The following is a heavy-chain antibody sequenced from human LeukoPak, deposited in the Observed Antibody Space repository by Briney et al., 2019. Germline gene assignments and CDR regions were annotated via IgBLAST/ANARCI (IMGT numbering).Heavy chain of an antibody. D-gene: IGHD3-22*01. CDR2: IYSGGST. J-gene: IGHJ4*02. Sequence: SGGSLRLSCAASGFTVSSKYMIWVRQAPGKGLEWVSVIYSGGSTYYADSVKGRFTISRDNSKNTLYLQMNSLRAEDTAVYYCARTQPGHNYYDSSGTKPDLDYWGQGTLVTVSS. V-gene: IGHV3-66*01. CDR3: ARTQPGHNYYDSSGTKPDLDY. CDR1: GFTVSSKY.